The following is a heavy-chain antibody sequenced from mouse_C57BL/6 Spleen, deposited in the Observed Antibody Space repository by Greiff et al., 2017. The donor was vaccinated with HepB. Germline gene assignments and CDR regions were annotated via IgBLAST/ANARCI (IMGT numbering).Heavy chain of an antibody. Sequence: EIQLQQSVAELVRPGASVKLSCTASGFNIKHNYMHWVKQRPEQGLEWIGRLDPANGNTKYAQKFQGKATITADTYANTAYLQHSILTSEDTAIYYCARGNGDYWGQGTTLTVSS. J-gene: IGHJ2*01. V-gene: IGHV14-3*01. CDR3: ARGNGDY. CDR2: LDPANGNT. CDR1: GFNIKHNY. D-gene: IGHD2-1*01.